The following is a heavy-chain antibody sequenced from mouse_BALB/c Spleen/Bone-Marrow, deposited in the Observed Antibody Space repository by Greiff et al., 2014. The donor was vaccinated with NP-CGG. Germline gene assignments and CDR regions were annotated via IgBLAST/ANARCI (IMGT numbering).Heavy chain of an antibody. CDR2: IYPSDSYT. V-gene: IGHV1-69*02. CDR3: TTGTRFAY. D-gene: IGHD4-1*01. J-gene: IGHJ3*01. Sequence: VKLQESGAELVRPGASVKLSCKASGYTFTSYWINWVKQRPGQGLEWIGNIYPSDSYTNYNQKFKDKATLTVDKSSSTAYMQRSSPTAEDSAVYYCTTGTRFAYWGQGTLVTVSA. CDR1: GYTFTSYW.